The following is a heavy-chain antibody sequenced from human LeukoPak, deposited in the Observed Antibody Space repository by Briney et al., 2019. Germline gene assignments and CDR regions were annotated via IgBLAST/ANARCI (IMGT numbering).Heavy chain of an antibody. CDR2: IYYSGST. V-gene: IGHV4-59*08. J-gene: IGHJ4*02. CDR1: GGSISSYY. CDR3: ARHITIASTLE. D-gene: IGHD1-14*01. Sequence: SETLSLTCTVSGGSISSYYWSWIRQPPGKGLEWIGYIYYSGSTNYNPSLKSRVTISVDTSKNQFSLKLSSVTAADTAVYYCARHITIASTLEWGQGTLVTVSS.